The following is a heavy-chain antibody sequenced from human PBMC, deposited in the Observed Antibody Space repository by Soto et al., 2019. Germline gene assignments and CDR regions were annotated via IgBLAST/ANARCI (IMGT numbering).Heavy chain of an antibody. CDR1: GFTFSSYS. V-gene: IGHV3-21*01. J-gene: IGHJ4*02. Sequence: EVQLVESGGGLVKPGGSLRLSRAASGFTFSSYSMNWVRQAPGKGLEWVSSISSSSSYIYYADSVKGRFTISRDNAKNSLYLQMNSLRAEDTAVYYCARMKRGGYSYGEVDYYFDYWGQGTLVTVSS. CDR2: ISSSSSYI. CDR3: ARMKRGGYSYGEVDYYFDY. D-gene: IGHD5-18*01.